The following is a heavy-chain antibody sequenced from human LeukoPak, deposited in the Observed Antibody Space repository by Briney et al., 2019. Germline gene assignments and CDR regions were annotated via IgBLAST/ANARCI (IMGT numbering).Heavy chain of an antibody. CDR2: INHSGST. CDR1: GGSFSGYY. CDR3: ARALGYCSSTSCYIDY. D-gene: IGHD2-2*02. Sequence: SETLSLTCAVYGGSFSGYYWSWIRQPPGKGLEWIGEINHSGSTNYNPSLKSRVTISVGTSKNQFSLKLSSVTAADTAVYYCARALGYCSSTSCYIDYWGQGTLVTVSS. V-gene: IGHV4-34*01. J-gene: IGHJ4*02.